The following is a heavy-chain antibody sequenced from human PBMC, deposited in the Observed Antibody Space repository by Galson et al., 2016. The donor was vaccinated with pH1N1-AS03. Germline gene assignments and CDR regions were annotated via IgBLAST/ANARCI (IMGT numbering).Heavy chain of an antibody. V-gene: IGHV1-2*06. CDR3: ARDMRGTDVFDI. CDR1: GYTFSGYY. Sequence: SVKVSCKASGYTFSGYYMHWVRQAPGQGLEWMERINPDSGGTNVAQKFRGRVTMSRDTSITTAYMELTRLTSDDMAVYYCARDMRGTDVFDIWGQGTMVTVSS. CDR2: INPDSGGT. D-gene: IGHD2-2*01. J-gene: IGHJ3*02.